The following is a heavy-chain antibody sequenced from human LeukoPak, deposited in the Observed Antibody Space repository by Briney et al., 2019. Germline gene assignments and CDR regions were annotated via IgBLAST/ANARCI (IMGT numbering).Heavy chain of an antibody. J-gene: IGHJ5*02. D-gene: IGHD1-26*01. CDR2: MNPNSGNT. V-gene: IGHV1-8*02. CDR1: GYTFASYD. Sequence: ASVKVSCKASGYTFASYDINWVRQATGQGLEWMGWMNPNSGNTGYAQKFQGRVTMTRDTSTSTVYMELSSLRSEDTAVYYCAREWELLHWFDPWGQGTLVTVSS. CDR3: AREWELLHWFDP.